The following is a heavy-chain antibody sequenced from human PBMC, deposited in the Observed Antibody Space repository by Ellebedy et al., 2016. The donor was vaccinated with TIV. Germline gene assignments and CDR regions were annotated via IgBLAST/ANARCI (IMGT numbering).Heavy chain of an antibody. V-gene: IGHV1-2*02. J-gene: IGHJ4*02. CDR3: ARDSVVLPGAYFDY. D-gene: IGHD4-23*01. CDR1: GYTFTGYY. CDR2: INPNSGAT. Sequence: ASVKVSCKASGYTFTGYYMHWVRQAPGQGLEWMGWINPNSGATKYAQKFQGRVTMTRDTSISTAYMELNSLISDDTAIYFCARDSVVLPGAYFDYWGQGVLVTVSS.